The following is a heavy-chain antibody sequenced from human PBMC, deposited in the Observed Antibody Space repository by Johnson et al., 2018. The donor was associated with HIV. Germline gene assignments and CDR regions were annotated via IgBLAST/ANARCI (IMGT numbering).Heavy chain of an antibody. Sequence: QVQLVESGGGVVQPGRSLRLSCAASGFTFSSYTMHWVRQAPGKGLEWVAVISYDGSNKYYADSMKGRFTISRDNSKNTLYLQMNSLRAEDTAVYYCASHRSIAADDAFDIWGKGTMVTDSS. D-gene: IGHD6-13*01. CDR1: GFTFSSYT. J-gene: IGHJ3*02. CDR3: ASHRSIAADDAFDI. CDR2: ISYDGSNK. V-gene: IGHV3-30*04.